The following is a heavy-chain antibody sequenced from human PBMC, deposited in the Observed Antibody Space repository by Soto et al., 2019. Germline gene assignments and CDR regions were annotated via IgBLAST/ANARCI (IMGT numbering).Heavy chain of an antibody. Sequence: VQLVESGGGLIQPGGSLRLSCAASGFTVSSNYMSWVRQAPGKGLEWVSVIYSGGSTYYADSVKGRFTISRDNSKNTLYLQMNSLRAEDTAVYYCARGPGCTNGVCSRAEYFQHWGQGTLVTVSS. CDR3: ARGPGCTNGVCSRAEYFQH. V-gene: IGHV3-53*01. CDR2: IYSGGST. D-gene: IGHD2-8*01. J-gene: IGHJ1*01. CDR1: GFTVSSNY.